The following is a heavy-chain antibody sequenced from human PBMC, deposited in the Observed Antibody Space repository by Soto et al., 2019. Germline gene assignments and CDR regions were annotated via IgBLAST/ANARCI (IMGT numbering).Heavy chain of an antibody. CDR1: GGTFSSYT. D-gene: IGHD5-18*01. J-gene: IGHJ6*03. Sequence: ASVKVSCKASGGTFSSYTISWVRQAPGQGLEWMGRIIPILGIANYAQKFQGRVTITADKSTSTAYMELSSLRSEDTAVYYCARVLGYSYGYSSVPYYYYMDVWGKGTTVTVSS. CDR3: ARVLGYSYGYSSVPYYYYMDV. CDR2: IIPILGIA. V-gene: IGHV1-69*02.